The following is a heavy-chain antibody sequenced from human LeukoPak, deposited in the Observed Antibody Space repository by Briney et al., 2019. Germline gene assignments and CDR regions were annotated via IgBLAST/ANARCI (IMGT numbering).Heavy chain of an antibody. J-gene: IGHJ4*02. V-gene: IGHV6-1*01. CDR1: GDSVSSNSAA. Sequence: SQTLSLTCAISGDSVSSNSAAWNWIRQSPSRGLEWLGRTYYRSQWCNEYGVPVKSRLTISTDTSKNQFSLQLNSVTPEDTAAYYCARELGGFDHWGQGTLVTASS. CDR3: ARELGGFDH. D-gene: IGHD3-16*01. CDR2: TYYRSQWCN.